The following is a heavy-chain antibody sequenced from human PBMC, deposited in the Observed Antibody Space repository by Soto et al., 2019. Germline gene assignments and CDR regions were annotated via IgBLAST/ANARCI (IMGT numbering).Heavy chain of an antibody. V-gene: IGHV4-34*01. CDR1: GGSFSGYY. Sequence: QVQLQQWGAGLLKPSETLSLTCAVYGGSFSGYYWSWIRQPPGKGLEWIGEINHSGSTNYNPSLKRRVTISVDTYKNQFSLKLSSVTAADTAVYYCARGSMVVLYYFDYWGQGTLVTVSS. CDR2: INHSGST. J-gene: IGHJ4*02. D-gene: IGHD2-8*01. CDR3: ARGSMVVLYYFDY.